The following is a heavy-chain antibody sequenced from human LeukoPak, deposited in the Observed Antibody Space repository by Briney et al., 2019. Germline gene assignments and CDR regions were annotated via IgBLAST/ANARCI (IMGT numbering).Heavy chain of an antibody. CDR3: ANLDYDISTGYASDY. D-gene: IGHD3-9*01. J-gene: IGHJ4*02. CDR2: ISGSGCST. CDR1: GFTFSSYA. Sequence: GGSLRLSCAASGFTFSSYAMSWVRQAPGKGLEWVSAISGSGCSTYYADSVKGRFTIYRDNSKNTLYLQMNSLRAEDTAVYYCANLDYDISTGYASDYWGQGTLVTVSS. V-gene: IGHV3-23*01.